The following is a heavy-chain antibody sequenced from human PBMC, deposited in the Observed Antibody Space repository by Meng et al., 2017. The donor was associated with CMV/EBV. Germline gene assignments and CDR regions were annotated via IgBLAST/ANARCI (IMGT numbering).Heavy chain of an antibody. D-gene: IGHD6-13*01. CDR2: IYYSGST. J-gene: IGHJ4*02. Sequence: QVTMQGPGQGLSNPSLTLSFNCTVSGGSISSGDYYWGWIRQPPGKGLEWIGYIYYSGSTYYNPSLKSRVTISVDTSKNQFSLKLSSVTAADTAVYYCARAQYSSSCDYWGQGTLVTVSS. V-gene: IGHV4-30-4*08. CDR3: ARAQYSSSCDY. CDR1: GGSISSGDYY.